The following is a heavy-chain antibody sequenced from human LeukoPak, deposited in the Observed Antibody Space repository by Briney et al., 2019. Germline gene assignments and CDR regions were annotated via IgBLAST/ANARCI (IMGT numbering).Heavy chain of an antibody. CDR2: IYHSGST. CDR1: GYSISSGYY. Sequence: SETLSLTCTVSGYSISSGYYWGWIRQPPGKGLEWIGSIYHSGSTYYNPSLKSRVTISVDTSKNQFSLKLSSVTAADTAVYYCARVGYYDSSGYSIIFDYWGQGTLVTVSP. D-gene: IGHD3-22*01. V-gene: IGHV4-38-2*02. J-gene: IGHJ4*02. CDR3: ARVGYYDSSGYSIIFDY.